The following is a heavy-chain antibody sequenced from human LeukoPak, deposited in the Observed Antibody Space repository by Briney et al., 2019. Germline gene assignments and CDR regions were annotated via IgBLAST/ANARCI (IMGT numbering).Heavy chain of an antibody. CDR3: ARDHYVPHY. Sequence: GGSLRLSCAASGFPLTTYWMTWVRQAPGKGLEWVANINQGGSGKYYADSVKGRFTISRDNAKDSLFLQMNSLRAEDTGVYYCARDHYVPHYWGQGTLVTVSS. D-gene: IGHD3-10*02. V-gene: IGHV3-7*01. CDR1: GFPLTTYW. CDR2: INQGGSGK. J-gene: IGHJ4*02.